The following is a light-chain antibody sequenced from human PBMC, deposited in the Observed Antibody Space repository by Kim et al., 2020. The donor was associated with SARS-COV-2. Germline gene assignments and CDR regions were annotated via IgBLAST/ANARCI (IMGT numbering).Light chain of an antibody. CDR3: QQYNNYPLT. CDR2: KAS. J-gene: IGKJ4*01. Sequence: ASVGYRVTITCRASQSISNWLALYQQRPGKAPKLLIYKASSLESGVPSRFSGSGSGTEFTLTISSLQPDDFATYYCQQYNNYPLTFGGGTKVEIK. V-gene: IGKV1-5*03. CDR1: QSISNW.